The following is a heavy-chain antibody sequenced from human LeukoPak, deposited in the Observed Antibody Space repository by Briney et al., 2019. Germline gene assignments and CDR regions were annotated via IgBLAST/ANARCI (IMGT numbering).Heavy chain of an antibody. V-gene: IGHV4-31*03. CDR1: GGSISSGGYY. D-gene: IGHD3-16*01. CDR3: ARDVSRGGVDP. Sequence: PSETLSLTCTVSGGSISSGGYYWSWIRQHPGKGLEWIGYIYYSGSIYYNPSLKSRVTISVDTSKNQFSLKLSSVTAADTAVYYCARDVSRGGVDPWGQGTLVTVSS. J-gene: IGHJ5*02. CDR2: IYYSGSI.